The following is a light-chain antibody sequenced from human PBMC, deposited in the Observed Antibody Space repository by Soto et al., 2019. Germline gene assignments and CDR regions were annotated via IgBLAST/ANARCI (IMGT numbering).Light chain of an antibody. V-gene: IGLV2-14*01. CDR1: SSDVGGYNY. Sequence: QSALTQPASVSGSPGQSSTISCTGTSSDVGGYNYVSWYQQHTGKAPKLMIYEVSNRPSGVSNRFSGSKSGNTASLTISGIQAEDAADYYCSSYTSRSSLVFGGGTKLTVL. CDR3: SSYTSRSSLV. J-gene: IGLJ2*01. CDR2: EVS.